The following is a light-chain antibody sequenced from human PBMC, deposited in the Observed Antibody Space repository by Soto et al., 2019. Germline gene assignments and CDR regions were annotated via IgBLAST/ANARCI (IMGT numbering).Light chain of an antibody. J-gene: IGLJ2*01. Sequence: QSALTQAPSASGSPGQSATISCTGTSSDVGGYNSVSWYQQHPGKAPKLIIFEVNKRPSGVPDRFSASKSGNTASLTVSGLQSEDEADYYCSSYAASNNFLFGGGTKVTVL. CDR2: EVN. CDR1: SSDVGGYNS. CDR3: SSYAASNNFL. V-gene: IGLV2-8*01.